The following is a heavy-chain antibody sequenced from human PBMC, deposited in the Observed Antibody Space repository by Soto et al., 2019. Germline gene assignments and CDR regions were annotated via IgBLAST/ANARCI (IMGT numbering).Heavy chain of an antibody. J-gene: IGHJ6*02. CDR1: GYTFTGTY. CDR3: AREDANAMAV. Sequence: ASVKVSCKASGYTFTGTYMHWVRQAPGQGLAWMGWINPNSGDTNYAQKFQGRVNMTRDTSISTAYMELSRLRSDDTAVYYCAREDANAMAVWGQVTTITVSS. CDR2: INPNSGDT. V-gene: IGHV1-2*02.